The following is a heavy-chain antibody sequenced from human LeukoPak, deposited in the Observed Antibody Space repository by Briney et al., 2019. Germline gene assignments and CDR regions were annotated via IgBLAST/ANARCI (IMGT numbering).Heavy chain of an antibody. V-gene: IGHV4-39*07. Sequence: SETLSLTCTVSGGSISSGDYYWSWIRQPPGKGLEWIGEINHSGSTNYNPSLKSRVTISVDTSKNQFSLKLSSVTAADTAVYYCARTGSLGRYDYVWGSYRRYYFDYWGQGTLVTVSS. CDR3: ARTGSLGRYDYVWGSYRRYYFDY. CDR1: GGSISSGDYY. D-gene: IGHD3-16*02. CDR2: INHSGST. J-gene: IGHJ4*02.